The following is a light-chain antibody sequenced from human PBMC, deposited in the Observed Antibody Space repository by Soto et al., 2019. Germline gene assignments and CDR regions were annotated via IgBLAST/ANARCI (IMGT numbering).Light chain of an antibody. CDR3: QSYDSSLSGYV. Sequence: QSVLTQPPSASGSPGQSVTISCTGTSSDVGGYNYVSWYQQHPGKAPKLMIYEVIKRPSGVPDRFSGSKSGNTASLTVTGLQAEDEADYYCQSYDSSLSGYVFGTGTKVTVL. CDR1: SSDVGGYNY. J-gene: IGLJ1*01. CDR2: EVI. V-gene: IGLV2-8*01.